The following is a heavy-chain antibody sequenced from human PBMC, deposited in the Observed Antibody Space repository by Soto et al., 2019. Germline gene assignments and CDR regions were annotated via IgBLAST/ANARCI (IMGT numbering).Heavy chain of an antibody. CDR3: ASGRGYSYGSFDY. Sequence: SETLSLTCAVSGDSISTYYCMWIRQPPGKGLESIGYLYYGRSANYNPSLKSRVTLSVDTSTNQCSLTLSSMTAADTAMYYCASGRGYSYGSFDYWGQGTLVTVSS. J-gene: IGHJ4*02. CDR2: LYYGRSA. D-gene: IGHD5-18*01. V-gene: IGHV4-59*01. CDR1: GDSISTYY.